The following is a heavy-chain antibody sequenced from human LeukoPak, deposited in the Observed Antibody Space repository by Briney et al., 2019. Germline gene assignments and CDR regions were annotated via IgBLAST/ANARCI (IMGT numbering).Heavy chain of an antibody. V-gene: IGHV4-39*07. Sequence: NPSETLSLTCTVSGGSISSSSYYWGWIRQPPGKGLEWIGSIYYSGSTYYNPSLKSRVTISVDTSKNQFSLKLSSVTAADTAVYYCASFYDYVWGSSPPIDYWGQGTLVTVSS. J-gene: IGHJ4*02. CDR1: GGSISSSSYY. D-gene: IGHD3-16*01. CDR3: ASFYDYVWGSSPPIDY. CDR2: IYYSGST.